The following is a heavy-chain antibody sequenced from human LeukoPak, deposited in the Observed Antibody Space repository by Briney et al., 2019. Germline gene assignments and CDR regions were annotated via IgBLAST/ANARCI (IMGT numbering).Heavy chain of an antibody. D-gene: IGHD2-15*01. J-gene: IGHJ4*02. CDR1: GGSISSTGSF. Sequence: SETLSLTCTVSGGSISSTGSFWGWIRQPPGKGLEWIGSIYSGGITYYNPSLKSRVTISEDTSKNQFSLKMTSMTAADTAVYYCWLEKVVAAYFDSWGQGTLVTVSS. V-gene: IGHV4-39*07. CDR2: IYSGGIT. CDR3: WLEKVVAAYFDS.